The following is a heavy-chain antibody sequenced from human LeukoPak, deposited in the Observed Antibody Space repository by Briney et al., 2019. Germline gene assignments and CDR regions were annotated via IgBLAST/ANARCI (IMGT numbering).Heavy chain of an antibody. Sequence: GGSLRLSCAASGFTFSSYSMNWVRQAPGKGLEWVSYISSSSSTIYYADSVKGRFTISRDNAKNSLYLQMNSLRAEDTAVYYCAKVRDVLRYFDWLSTDFDYWGQGTLVTVSS. CDR2: ISSSSSTI. J-gene: IGHJ4*02. D-gene: IGHD3-9*01. V-gene: IGHV3-48*01. CDR3: AKVRDVLRYFDWLSTDFDY. CDR1: GFTFSSYS.